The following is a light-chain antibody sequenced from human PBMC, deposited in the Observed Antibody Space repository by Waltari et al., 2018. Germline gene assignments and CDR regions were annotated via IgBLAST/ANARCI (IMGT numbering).Light chain of an antibody. V-gene: IGKV4-1*01. CDR2: WAS. CDR3: QQYYSIPPT. J-gene: IGKJ1*01. CDR1: QSVLYSSNNKNY. Sequence: DIVMTQSPDSLAVSLGERSTINCKSSQSVLYSSNNKNYLAWYQQKPGQPPKLLIYWASTRESGVPDRFSGSGSGTDFTLTINSLQAEDVAVYYCQQYYSIPPTFGQGTKVEIK.